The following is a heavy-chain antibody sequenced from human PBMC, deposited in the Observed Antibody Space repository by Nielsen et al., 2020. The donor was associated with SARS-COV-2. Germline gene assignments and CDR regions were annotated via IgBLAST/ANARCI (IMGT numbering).Heavy chain of an antibody. J-gene: IGHJ6*03. D-gene: IGHD1-26*01. CDR2: IKQDGSEK. CDR3: ARGNQRAGGATKDYYYMDV. CDR1: GFTFSSYS. V-gene: IGHV3-7*03. Sequence: GGSLRLSCAASGFTFSSYSMNWVRQAPGKGLEWVANIKQDGSEKYYVDSVKGRFTISRDNAKNSLYLQMNSLRAEDTAVYYCARGNQRAGGATKDYYYMDVWGKGTTVTVSS.